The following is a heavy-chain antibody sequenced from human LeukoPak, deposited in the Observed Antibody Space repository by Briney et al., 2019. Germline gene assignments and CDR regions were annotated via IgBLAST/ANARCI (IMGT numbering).Heavy chain of an antibody. D-gene: IGHD3-22*01. V-gene: IGHV4-34*01. J-gene: IGHJ1*01. CDR1: GGSFSGYY. CDR2: INHSGST. Sequence: SETLSLTCAVYGGSFSGYYWSWIRQPPGKGLEWIGEINHSGSTNYNPSLKSRVTISVDTSKNQFSLKLSSVTAADTAVYYCARVDGVVSSGYQRFSQYWGQGTLVTVSS. CDR3: ARVDGVVSSGYQRFSQY.